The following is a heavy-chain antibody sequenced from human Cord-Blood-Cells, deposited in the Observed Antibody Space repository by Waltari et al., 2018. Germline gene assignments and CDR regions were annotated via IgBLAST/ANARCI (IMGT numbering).Heavy chain of an antibody. CDR3: ATGLLWFGEP. CDR2: FDPEDGET. CDR1: GYTLPDLT. D-gene: IGHD3-10*01. V-gene: IGHV1-24*01. J-gene: IGHJ5*02. Sequence: QCPLVQSGAEVKKPGASVKVSCKDSGYTLPDLTMHWVRQAPGKGLEWMGGFDPEDGETIYAQKFQGRVTMTEDTSTDTAYMELSSLRSEDTAVYYCATGLLWFGEPWGQGTLVTVSS.